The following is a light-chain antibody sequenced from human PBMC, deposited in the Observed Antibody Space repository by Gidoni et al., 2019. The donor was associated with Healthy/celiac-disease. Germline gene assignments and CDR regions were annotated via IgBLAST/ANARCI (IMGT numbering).Light chain of an antibody. CDR1: SSDVGSYNL. J-gene: IGLJ2*01. V-gene: IGLV2-23*02. CDR2: EVS. Sequence: QSALPQPACVSGSPGQSITISCTGTSSDVGSYNLVSWYQQHPGKAPKLMIDEVSKRPSGVSNRFSGSKSGNTASLTISGLQAEDEADYYGCSYAGSSHVGFGGGTKLTVL. CDR3: CSYAGSSHVG.